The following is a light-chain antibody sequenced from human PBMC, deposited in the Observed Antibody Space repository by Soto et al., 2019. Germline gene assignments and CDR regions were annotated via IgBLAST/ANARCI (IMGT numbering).Light chain of an antibody. Sequence: ALTQPASVSGSPEQSITISCTGTSSDVGSYNYVSWYQQHPGKAPKLMIYEVTNRPSGVSNRFSAFKSGNTASLTISGLQAEDEADYYCCSYTSSTTYVFGTGTKVTVL. CDR3: CSYTSSTTYV. J-gene: IGLJ1*01. V-gene: IGLV2-14*01. CDR2: EVT. CDR1: SSDVGSYNY.